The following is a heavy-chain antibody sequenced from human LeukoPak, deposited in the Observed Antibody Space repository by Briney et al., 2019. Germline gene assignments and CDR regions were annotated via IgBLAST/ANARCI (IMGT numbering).Heavy chain of an antibody. Sequence: SETLSLTCTVSGGSISSYYWSWIRQPAGKGLEWIGRIYTSGSTNYNPSLKSRVTMSVDTSKNQFSLKLSSVTAADTAVYYCGRNLATGYKISVYSYIGGKGKRVTV. J-gene: IGHJ3*02. D-gene: IGHD3-22*01. CDR3: GRNLATGYKISVYSYI. V-gene: IGHV4-4*07. CDR2: IYTSGST. CDR1: GGSISSYY.